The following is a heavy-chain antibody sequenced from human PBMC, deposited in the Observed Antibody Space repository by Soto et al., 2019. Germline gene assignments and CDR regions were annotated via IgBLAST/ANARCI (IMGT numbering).Heavy chain of an antibody. CDR2: ISAYNGNT. CDR3: ARDVYERTIFGVVWNYGMDV. V-gene: IGHV1-18*04. J-gene: IGHJ6*02. Sequence: ALVMFSFTASGSSIPSSGVGWGRQEPGQGLEWMGWISAYNGNTNYAQKLQGRVTMTTDTSTSTAYMELRSLRSDDTAVYYCARDVYERTIFGVVWNYGMDVWGQGTTVTVSS. CDR1: GSSIPSSG. D-gene: IGHD3-3*01.